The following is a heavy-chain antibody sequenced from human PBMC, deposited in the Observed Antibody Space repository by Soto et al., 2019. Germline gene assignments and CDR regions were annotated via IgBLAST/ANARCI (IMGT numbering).Heavy chain of an antibody. J-gene: IGHJ4*02. D-gene: IGHD6-19*01. Sequence: SETQSLPCSVSGGSSSSYYGSWVRQPPGKGLEWIGHIYYTGSTNYNPSLKSRVTISVDMSRNQFSLKMSSVTAADTAVYYCATLEAVAGIDYWGQGTLVTVSS. CDR3: ATLEAVAGIDY. V-gene: IGHV4-59*01. CDR1: GGSSSSYY. CDR2: IYYTGST.